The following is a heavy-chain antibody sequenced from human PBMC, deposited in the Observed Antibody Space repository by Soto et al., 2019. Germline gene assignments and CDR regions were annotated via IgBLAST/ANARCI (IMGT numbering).Heavy chain of an antibody. D-gene: IGHD2-2*01. V-gene: IGHV1-69*01. J-gene: IGHJ6*02. CDR3: ARSQGSSTSLEIYYYYYYGMDV. CDR2: IIPISDTT. CDR1: GGTFSSYA. Sequence: QVQLVQSGAEVKKPGSSVKVSCKASGGTFSSYAIIWVRQAPGQGLEWMGGIIPISDTTNYAQKFQGRVTITADEPTSTAYMELSSLRSEDTAVYYCARSQGSSTSLEIYYYYYYGMDVWGQGTTVTVSS.